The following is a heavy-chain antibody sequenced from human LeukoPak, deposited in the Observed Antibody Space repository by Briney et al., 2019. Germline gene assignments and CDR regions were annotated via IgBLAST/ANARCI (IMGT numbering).Heavy chain of an antibody. Sequence: GASVKVSCKASGYTFTGHYIHWVRQAPGQGLEWMGWINPNGGGTNYAQKFQGRVTMTRDTSISTAYVELSRLRFDDTAVYYCARRGPLDYWGQGTLVTVSS. V-gene: IGHV1-2*02. CDR1: GYTFTGHY. CDR3: ARRGPLDY. J-gene: IGHJ4*02. D-gene: IGHD6-25*01. CDR2: INPNGGGT.